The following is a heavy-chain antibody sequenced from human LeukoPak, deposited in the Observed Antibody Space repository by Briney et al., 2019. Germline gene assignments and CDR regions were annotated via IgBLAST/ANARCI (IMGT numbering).Heavy chain of an antibody. J-gene: IGHJ5*02. CDR3: ARGDTAMVLSWFDP. CDR2: INAGNGNT. D-gene: IGHD5-18*01. Sequence: ASVKVTCKASGYTFTSYAMHWVRQAPGQRLEWMGWINAGNGNTKYSQKFQGRVTITRDTSASTAYMELSSLRSEDTAVYYCARGDTAMVLSWFDPWGQGTLVTVSS. V-gene: IGHV1-3*01. CDR1: GYTFTSYA.